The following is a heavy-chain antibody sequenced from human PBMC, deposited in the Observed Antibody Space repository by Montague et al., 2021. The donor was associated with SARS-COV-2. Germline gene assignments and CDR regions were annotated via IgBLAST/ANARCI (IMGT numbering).Heavy chain of an antibody. CDR3: ATDGGGTTDWFYFDK. CDR1: DFIFTSYV. J-gene: IGHJ4*02. D-gene: IGHD1-14*01. V-gene: IGHV3-30*04. CDR2: ISTDGTTK. Sequence: SLRLSCAASDFIFTSYVMHWVRQAPGKGLEWVAVISTDGTTKYYAGSVKGRFSTSRDNSKSTLYLQMNSLRPEDTAVYFCATDGGGTTDWFYFDKWGQGTQVTVSS.